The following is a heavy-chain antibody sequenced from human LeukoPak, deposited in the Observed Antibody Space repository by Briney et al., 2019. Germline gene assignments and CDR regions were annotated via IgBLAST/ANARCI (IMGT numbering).Heavy chain of an antibody. J-gene: IGHJ5*02. D-gene: IGHD6-19*01. CDR2: IIPIFGTA. V-gene: IGHV1-69*13. CDR1: GYTFTSYA. Sequence: ASVKVSCKASGYTFTSYAISWVRQAPGQGLEWMGGIIPIFGTANYAQKFQGRVTITADESTSTAYMELSSLRSEDTAVYYCARSAGINNWFDPWGQGTLVTVSS. CDR3: ARSAGINNWFDP.